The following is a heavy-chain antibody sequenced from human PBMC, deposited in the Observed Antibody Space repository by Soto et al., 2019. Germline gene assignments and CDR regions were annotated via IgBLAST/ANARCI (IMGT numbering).Heavy chain of an antibody. J-gene: IGHJ4*02. CDR1: GFSFSSYA. Sequence: DVQLLESGGGLVQPGGSLRLSCAASGFSFSSYAMVWVRQAPGKGLEWVAVISAGGGSSYFADSVKGRFTLSRDNSKNVLSLEMNSLRAADTAIYFCAKGSIEYSASVDNWGQGTLVVVSS. CDR3: AKGSIEYSASVDN. CDR2: ISAGGGSS. V-gene: IGHV3-23*01. D-gene: IGHD5-12*01.